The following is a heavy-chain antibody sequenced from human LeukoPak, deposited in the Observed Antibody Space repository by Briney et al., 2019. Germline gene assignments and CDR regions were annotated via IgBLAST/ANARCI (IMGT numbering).Heavy chain of an antibody. V-gene: IGHV4-61*08. CDR1: GGSISSGGYY. D-gene: IGHD5-24*01. CDR2: IYYSGST. J-gene: IGHJ4*02. Sequence: PSETLSLTCTVSGGSISSGGYYWSWIRQHPGKGLEWIGYIYYSGSTNYNPSLKSRVTISVDTSKNQFSLKLSSVTAADTAVYYCARQKIRRDGYNRGGPYYFDYWGQGTLVTVSS. CDR3: ARQKIRRDGYNRGGPYYFDY.